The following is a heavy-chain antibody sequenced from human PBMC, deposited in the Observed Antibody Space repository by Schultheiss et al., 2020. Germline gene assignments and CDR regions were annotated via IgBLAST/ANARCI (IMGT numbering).Heavy chain of an antibody. CDR3: AILGGYCGGGSCYREPYYYYYMDV. J-gene: IGHJ6*03. CDR2: IYTSGST. V-gene: IGHV4-4*07. CDR1: GGSISSYY. Sequence: SETLSLTCTVSGGSISSYYWSWIRQPAGKGLEWIGRIYTSGSTNYNPSLKSRVTISVDTSKNQFSLKLSSVTAADTAVYYCAILGGYCGGGSCYREPYYYYYMDVWGKGTTVTVSS. D-gene: IGHD2-15*01.